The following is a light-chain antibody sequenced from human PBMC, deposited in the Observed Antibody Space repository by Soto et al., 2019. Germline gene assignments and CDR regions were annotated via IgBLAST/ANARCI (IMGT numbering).Light chain of an antibody. CDR2: GAA. J-gene: IGKJ3*01. Sequence: DIELTQSPGTLSLSLGERATISCRASQSVSSSYLAWYQQKPGQAPRLLIYGAASRATGIPARFSGSRAWTSDSLTIINLEQEEYSAYYYRQYSYSPLTFGHGTKVDIK. V-gene: IGKV3-20*01. CDR1: QSVSSSY. CDR3: RQYSYSPLT.